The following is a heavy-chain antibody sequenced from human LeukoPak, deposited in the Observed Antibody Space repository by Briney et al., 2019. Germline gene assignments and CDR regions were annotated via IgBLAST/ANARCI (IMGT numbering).Heavy chain of an antibody. J-gene: IGHJ4*02. CDR2: IWHDGSTK. CDR1: GFTFRSYG. D-gene: IGHD1-26*01. CDR3: ARNNGNYILDD. V-gene: IGHV3-33*03. Sequence: GGSLRLSCSASGFTFRSYGMHWVRQAPGKGLEWMAIIWHDGSTKFYADSVKGRITISRDNSKSTLYLQMNSLRAEDTARYYCARNNGNYILDDWGQGTLVTVSP.